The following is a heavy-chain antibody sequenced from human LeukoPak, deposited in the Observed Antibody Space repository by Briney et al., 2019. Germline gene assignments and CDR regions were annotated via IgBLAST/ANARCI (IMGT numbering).Heavy chain of an antibody. D-gene: IGHD6-19*01. V-gene: IGHV3-53*01. Sequence: GGSLRLSCAASGFTVSSNYMSWVRQAPGKGLEWVSVIYSGGSAYYADSVKGRFTISRDNSKNTLYLQMNSLRGEDTAVYYCAKGIAVAAPFDYWGQGTLVTVSS. CDR3: AKGIAVAAPFDY. CDR1: GFTVSSNY. CDR2: IYSGGSA. J-gene: IGHJ4*02.